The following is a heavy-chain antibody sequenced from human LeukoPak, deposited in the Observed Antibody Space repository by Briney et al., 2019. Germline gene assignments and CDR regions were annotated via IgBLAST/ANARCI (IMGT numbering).Heavy chain of an antibody. V-gene: IGHV4-59*01. CDR2: IYYSGST. Sequence: SETLSLTCTVSGGSISSYYWSWIRQPPGKGLEWIGYIYYSGSTNYNPSLKSRVTISVDTSKNQFSLKLSSVTAADTAVYYCAASSDITLLDYWGQGTLVTVSS. CDR3: AASSDITLLDY. J-gene: IGHJ4*02. D-gene: IGHD3-10*01. CDR1: GGSISSYY.